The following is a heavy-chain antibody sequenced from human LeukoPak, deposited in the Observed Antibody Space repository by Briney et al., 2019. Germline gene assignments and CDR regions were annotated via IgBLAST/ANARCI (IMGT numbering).Heavy chain of an antibody. CDR3: ARLKTIDCSSTSCYGYYFDY. V-gene: IGHV3-11*04. CDR2: MSRSGSTI. D-gene: IGHD2-2*01. Sequence: GGSLRLSCAASGFTFSDYYMSWIRQAPGKGLEWVSYMSRSGSTIYYADSVKGRFTISRDNAKNSLYLQMNSLRAEDTAVYYCARLKTIDCSSTSCYGYYFDYWGQGTLVTVSS. CDR1: GFTFSDYY. J-gene: IGHJ4*02.